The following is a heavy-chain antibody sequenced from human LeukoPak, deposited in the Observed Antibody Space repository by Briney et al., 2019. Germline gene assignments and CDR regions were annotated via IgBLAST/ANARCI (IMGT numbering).Heavy chain of an antibody. CDR3: ARGAADDLYYMDV. V-gene: IGHV3-11*01. Sequence: GGSLRLSCAGSGFAFSDYYMTWIRQAPGRGLEFISYISGSGNSIVYADSVKGRFTMSRDNAKNSLYLQMNSLRAEDTAFYYCARGAADDLYYMDVWGKGTTVTVSS. CDR1: GFAFSDYY. CDR2: ISGSGNSI. D-gene: IGHD3/OR15-3a*01. J-gene: IGHJ6*03.